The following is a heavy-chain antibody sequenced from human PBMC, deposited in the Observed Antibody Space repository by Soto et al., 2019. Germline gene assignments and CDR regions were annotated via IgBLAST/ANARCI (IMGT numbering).Heavy chain of an antibody. D-gene: IGHD1-7*01. J-gene: IGHJ3*02. CDR1: GFTFDDYA. V-gene: IGHV3-9*01. CDR3: ATITGTTRRNDAFDI. Sequence: DVQLVESGGGLVQPGRSLRLSCAASGFTFDDYAMEWVRQVPGKGLEWVSGISWNSGIIGYADSVKGRFTISRDNAKNSLYLQMNSLRAEDTALYYCATITGTTRRNDAFDIWGQGTMVTVSS. CDR2: ISWNSGII.